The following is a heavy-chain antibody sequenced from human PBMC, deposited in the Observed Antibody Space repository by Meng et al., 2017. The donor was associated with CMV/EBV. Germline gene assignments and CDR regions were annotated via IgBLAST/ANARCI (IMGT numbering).Heavy chain of an antibody. V-gene: IGHV1-8*01. D-gene: IGHD2-2*01. CDR1: GYTFTSYD. CDR2: MNPNSGNT. CDR3: ATRGLSDCSSTSCYQIGDY. Sequence: ASVKVSCKASGYTFTSYDINWVRRATGQGLEWMGWMNPNSGNTGYAQKFQGRVTMTRNTSISTAYMELSSLRSEDTAVYYCATRGLSDCSSTSCYQIGDYWGQGTLVTVSS. J-gene: IGHJ4*02.